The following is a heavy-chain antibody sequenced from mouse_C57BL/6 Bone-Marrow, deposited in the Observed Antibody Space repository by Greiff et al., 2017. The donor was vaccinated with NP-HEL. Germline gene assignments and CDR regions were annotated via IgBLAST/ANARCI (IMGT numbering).Heavy chain of an antibody. D-gene: IGHD2-2*01. CDR2: IDPSDSYT. CDR1: GYTFTSYW. J-gene: IGHJ3*01. Sequence: QVQLQQPGAELVKPGASVKLSCKASGYTFTSYWMQWVKQRPGQGLEWIGEIDPSDSYTNYNQKFEGKATLTVDTSSSTAYMQLSSLTSEDSAVYYCARGGSTMGTRGFAYWGQGTLVTVSA. V-gene: IGHV1-50*01. CDR3: ARGGSTMGTRGFAY.